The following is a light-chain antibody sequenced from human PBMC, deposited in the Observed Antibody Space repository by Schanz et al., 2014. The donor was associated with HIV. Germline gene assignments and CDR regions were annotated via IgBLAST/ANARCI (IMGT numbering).Light chain of an antibody. J-gene: IGKJ2*01. CDR1: QGISSY. V-gene: IGKV1-8*01. Sequence: AIRITQSPSSLSASTGDRVTITCRASQGISSYLAWYQQKPGKAPKLLIYAASTLQSGVPSRFSGSGSGTEFTLTISSLQSEDFATYYCQQSYSTPYTFGQGTKLEIK. CDR3: QQSYSTPYT. CDR2: AAS.